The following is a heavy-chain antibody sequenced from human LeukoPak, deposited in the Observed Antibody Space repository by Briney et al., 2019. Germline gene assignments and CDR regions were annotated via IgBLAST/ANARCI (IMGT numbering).Heavy chain of an antibody. CDR2: ISTSGST. Sequence: SETLSLTCAVYGGSFSGYYWSWIRQPAGKGLEWIGRISTSGSTNYNPSLKSRVTMSVDTSKNQLSLMLSSVTAADTAVYYCTRDSSWYDWFYDYWGQGTLVTVSS. V-gene: IGHV4-4*07. CDR1: GGSFSGYY. J-gene: IGHJ4*02. D-gene: IGHD5-12*01. CDR3: TRDSSWYDWFYDY.